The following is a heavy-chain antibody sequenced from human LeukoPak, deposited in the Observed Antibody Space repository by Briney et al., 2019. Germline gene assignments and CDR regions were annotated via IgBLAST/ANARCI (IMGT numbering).Heavy chain of an antibody. J-gene: IGHJ5*02. CDR3: ARLGYCSGGSCYGYWFDP. Sequence: ASVKVSCKASGGTFSSYAISWVRQAPGQGLEWMGGIIPIFGTANYAQKFQGRVTITADETTSTAYMELSSLRSEDTAVYYCARLGYCSGGSCYGYWFDPWGQGTLVTVSS. CDR1: GGTFSSYA. D-gene: IGHD2-15*01. V-gene: IGHV1-69*13. CDR2: IIPIFGTA.